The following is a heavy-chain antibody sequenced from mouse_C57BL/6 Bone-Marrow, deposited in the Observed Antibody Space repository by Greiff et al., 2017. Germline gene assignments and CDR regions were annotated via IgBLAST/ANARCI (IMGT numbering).Heavy chain of an antibody. V-gene: IGHV1-64*01. D-gene: IGHD4-1*01. CDR3: ARSGATGRISY. CDR1: GYTFTSYW. J-gene: IGHJ3*01. CDR2: IHPNSGST. Sequence: QVQLQQPGAELVKPGASVKLSCKASGYTFTSYWMPWVKQRPGQGLEWIGRIHPNSGSTNYNEKFKRKVTLTVDKSSSTADMQLSSLTSEDSAVYYCARSGATGRISYWGQGTLVTVSA.